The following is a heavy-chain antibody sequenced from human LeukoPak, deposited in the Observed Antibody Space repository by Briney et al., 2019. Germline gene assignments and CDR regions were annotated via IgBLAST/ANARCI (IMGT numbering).Heavy chain of an antibody. D-gene: IGHD3-3*01. CDR2: ISYTGTYI. J-gene: IGHJ3*02. CDR1: GFTFSSYA. Sequence: GGSLRLSCAASGFTFSSYAMHWVRQAPGKGLEWVSSISYTGTYIYYADSVKGRFTISRDNSKNTLYLQMNSLRAEDTAVYYCARVGGITIFGVDLRDAFDIWGQGTMVTVSS. V-gene: IGHV3-21*04. CDR3: ARVGGITIFGVDLRDAFDI.